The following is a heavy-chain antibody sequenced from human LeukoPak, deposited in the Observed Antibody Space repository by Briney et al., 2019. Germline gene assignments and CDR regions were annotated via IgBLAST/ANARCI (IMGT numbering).Heavy chain of an antibody. J-gene: IGHJ4*02. CDR2: ISYDGSNK. CDR1: GFTFSSYA. V-gene: IGHV3-30-3*01. D-gene: IGHD2-2*01. Sequence: GRSLRLSCAASGFTFSSYAMHWVRQAPGKGLEWVAVISYDGSNKYYADSVKGRFTISRDNSKNTLYLQMNSLRAEDTAVYYCARAFPYCSSTSCLTWFDYWGQGTLVTVSS. CDR3: ARAFPYCSSTSCLTWFDY.